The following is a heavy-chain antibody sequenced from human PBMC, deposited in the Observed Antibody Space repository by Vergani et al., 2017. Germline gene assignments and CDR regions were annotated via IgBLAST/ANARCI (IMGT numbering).Heavy chain of an antibody. D-gene: IGHD1-14*01. Sequence: QEQLVESGGGLVKPGRSLRLSCEASGFTFNAYYMSWVRQTPGKGLECVSYISVSGTSIHYADSVKGRFTISRDNAKSILSLQMHSLTAEDTAVYFCARVGTWSFDIWGQGTVVTVSS. CDR2: ISVSGTSI. CDR3: ARVGTWSFDI. V-gene: IGHV3-11*01. J-gene: IGHJ3*02. CDR1: GFTFNAYY.